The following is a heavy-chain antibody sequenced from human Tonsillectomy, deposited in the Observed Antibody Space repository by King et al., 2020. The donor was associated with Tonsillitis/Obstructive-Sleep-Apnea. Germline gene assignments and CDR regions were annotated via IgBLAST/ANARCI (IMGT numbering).Heavy chain of an antibody. CDR1: GGSISSYY. Sequence: VPLQESGPGLVKPSETLSLTCTVSGGSISSYYWSWIRQPPGKGLEWIGYIYYSGSTNYNPSLKSRVTISVDTSKNQFSLKLSSVTAADTAVYYCARSPSRKLLAFDYWGQGTLVTVSS. CDR3: ARSPSRKLLAFDY. CDR2: IYYSGST. V-gene: IGHV4-59*01. D-gene: IGHD2-15*01. J-gene: IGHJ4*02.